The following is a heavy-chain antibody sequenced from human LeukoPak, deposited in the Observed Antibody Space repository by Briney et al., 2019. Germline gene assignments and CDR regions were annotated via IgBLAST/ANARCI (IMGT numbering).Heavy chain of an antibody. CDR3: ARVDYGGNSCTFDV. Sequence: SETLSLTCSVSGGSTSGSSYYWGWVRQPPGKGLEWIGSISSRGSTYYNPSLKTRVTISVDTSKNQFSLKLTSVTAADTAVYYCARVDYGGNSCTFDVWGQGTMVTVSS. J-gene: IGHJ3*01. V-gene: IGHV4-39*01. CDR1: GGSTSGSSYY. D-gene: IGHD4-23*01. CDR2: ISSRGST.